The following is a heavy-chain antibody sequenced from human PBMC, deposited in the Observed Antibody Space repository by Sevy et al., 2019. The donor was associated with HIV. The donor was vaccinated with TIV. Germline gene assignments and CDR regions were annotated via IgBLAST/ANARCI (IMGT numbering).Heavy chain of an antibody. J-gene: IGHJ6*02. CDR1: GFTFSTYW. CDR2: IKKDGSEK. CDR3: ARDCSSTSCLWGMDV. D-gene: IGHD2-2*01. Sequence: GGSLRLSCTASGFTFSTYWMSWVRQAPGKGLEWVANIKKDGSEKYYVDSVKGRFTIPRDNAKKSLYLQMNSLRAEDTAVYYCARDCSSTSCLWGMDVWGQGTTVTVSS. V-gene: IGHV3-7*03.